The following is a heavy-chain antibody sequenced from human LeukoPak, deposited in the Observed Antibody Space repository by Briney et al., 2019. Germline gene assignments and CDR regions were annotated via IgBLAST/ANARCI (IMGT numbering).Heavy chain of an antibody. D-gene: IGHD3-9*01. V-gene: IGHV1-8*01. Sequence: ASVKVSCKASGYTFTSYDINWVRQATGQGLEWMGWMNPNSGNTGYAQKFQGRVTMTRNTSISTAYMELSSLRSEDTAVYYCARGKDVLRYFDWGKNRFDPGAREPWSPSPQ. CDR2: MNPNSGNT. CDR3: ARGKDVLRYFDWGKNRFDP. J-gene: IGHJ5*02. CDR1: GYTFTSYD.